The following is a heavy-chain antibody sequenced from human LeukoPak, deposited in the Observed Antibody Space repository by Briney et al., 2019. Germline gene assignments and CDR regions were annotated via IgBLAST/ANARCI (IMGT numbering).Heavy chain of an antibody. D-gene: IGHD5-18*01. Sequence: KPSETLSLTCTVSGGSISSYYWSWIRQPPGKGLEWIGYIYYSGSTNYNPSLKSRVTISVDTSKNQFSLKLSSVTAADTAVYYCAREGVDTAMALSYRGQGTLVTVSS. V-gene: IGHV4-59*01. CDR3: AREGVDTAMALSY. CDR2: IYYSGST. J-gene: IGHJ4*02. CDR1: GGSISSYY.